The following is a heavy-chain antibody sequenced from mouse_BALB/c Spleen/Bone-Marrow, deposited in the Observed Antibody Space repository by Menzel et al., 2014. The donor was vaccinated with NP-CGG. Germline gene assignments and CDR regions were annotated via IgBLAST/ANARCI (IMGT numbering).Heavy chain of an antibody. CDR1: GFTFTDYY. J-gene: IGHJ1*01. V-gene: IGHV7-3*02. CDR2: IRNKANGYTT. Sequence: EVKVVESGGGLVQPGGSLRLSCATSGFTFTDYYMSWVRQPPGKALEWLGFIRNKANGYTTDYSVSVKGRFTISGDNSQSILYLQMNTLRAEDSATYYCARDENYDIYWYFDVWGAGTTVTVSS. D-gene: IGHD1-1*01. CDR3: ARDENYDIYWYFDV.